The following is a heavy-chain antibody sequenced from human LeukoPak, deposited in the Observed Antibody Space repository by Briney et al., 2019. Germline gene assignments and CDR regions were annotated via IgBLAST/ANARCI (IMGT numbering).Heavy chain of an antibody. CDR3: ALRYFDRDY. Sequence: SETLSLTCTVSGGSISSYYWVWIRQPPGKWLEWVGSIYYSGSTYYNSSLKSRVTISVDTSKNQFSLKLSSVTAADTAVYYCALRYFDRDYWGQGTLVTVSS. CDR2: IYYSGST. CDR1: GGSISSYY. J-gene: IGHJ4*02. V-gene: IGHV4-39*01. D-gene: IGHD3-9*01.